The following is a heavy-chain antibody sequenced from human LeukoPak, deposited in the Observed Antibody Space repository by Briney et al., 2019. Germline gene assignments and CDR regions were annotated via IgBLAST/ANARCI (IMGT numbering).Heavy chain of an antibody. V-gene: IGHV5-51*01. Sequence: GESLKISCKGSGCSFTSYWIGWVRQMPGKGLEWMGIIYPGDSDTRYSPSFQGQVTISADKSISTAYLQWSSLKASDTAMYYCARQASYCSGGSCYHPDYWGQGTLVTVSS. D-gene: IGHD2-15*01. CDR1: GCSFTSYW. CDR3: ARQASYCSGGSCYHPDY. J-gene: IGHJ4*02. CDR2: IYPGDSDT.